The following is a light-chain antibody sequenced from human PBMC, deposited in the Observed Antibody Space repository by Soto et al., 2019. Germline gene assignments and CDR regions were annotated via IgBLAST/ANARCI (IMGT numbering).Light chain of an antibody. J-gene: IGKJ1*01. CDR3: QKYDSAPWT. CDR2: AAS. Sequence: DIQMNQSPSSLSASVRDRVTITCRASQGISNYLAWYQQKPGKVPKLLIYAASTLQSGVPSRFSGSGSGTDFTLSISSLQPEDVATSYCQKYDSAPWTFGQGTKVESK. CDR1: QGISNY. V-gene: IGKV1-27*01.